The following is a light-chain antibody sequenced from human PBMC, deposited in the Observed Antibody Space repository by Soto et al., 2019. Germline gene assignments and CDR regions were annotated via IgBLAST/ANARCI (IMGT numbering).Light chain of an antibody. CDR2: AAS. J-gene: IGKJ2*01. CDR1: QSISSY. V-gene: IGKV1-39*01. Sequence: DIQMTQSPSSLSASVGDRVTITCRESQSISSYLNWYQQKPGKAPKLLIYAASSLQSGVPSRFSGSGSGTDFTLTISSLQPEDFANYYCEQSYSTPYTFGQGTKLEIK. CDR3: EQSYSTPYT.